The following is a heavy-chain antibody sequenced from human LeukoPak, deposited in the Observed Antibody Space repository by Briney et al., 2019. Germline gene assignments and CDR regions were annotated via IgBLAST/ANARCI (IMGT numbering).Heavy chain of an antibody. V-gene: IGHV3-7*01. J-gene: IGHJ4*02. Sequence: PGGSLRLSRAASGVTLSSYWMSWVRQAPGKGVEWVANIKQDGSEQYYVDSVKGRFTISRDNAKNSLYLQMNSLRAEDTAVYYCARVQGSSGPGIFDYWGQGTLVTVSS. CDR3: ARVQGSSGPGIFDY. CDR2: IKQDGSEQ. CDR1: GVTLSSYW. D-gene: IGHD6-19*01.